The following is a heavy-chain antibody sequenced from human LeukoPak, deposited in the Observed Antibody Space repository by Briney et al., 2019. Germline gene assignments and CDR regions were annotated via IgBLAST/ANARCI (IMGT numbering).Heavy chain of an antibody. CDR3: ARDRTTYFDY. J-gene: IGHJ4*02. CDR2: ISYDGSNK. CDR1: GFTFSSYG. V-gene: IGHV3-30*03. D-gene: IGHD4-11*01. Sequence: GRSLRLSCAASGFTFSSYGMHWVRQAPGKGLEWVAVISYDGSNKYYADSVKGRFTISRDNSNNTLFLQMNSLRAEDTAVYYCARDRTTYFDYWGQGTLVTVSS.